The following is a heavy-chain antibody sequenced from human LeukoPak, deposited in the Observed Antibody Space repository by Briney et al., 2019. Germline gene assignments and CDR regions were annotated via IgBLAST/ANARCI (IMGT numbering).Heavy chain of an antibody. CDR2: INPNSGGT. CDR3: ARDVGVAVRAFDI. D-gene: IGHD3-3*01. V-gene: IGHV1-2*02. Sequence: ASVKVSCKASGYTFTGYYMHWVRQAPGQGLEWMGWINPNSGGTNYAQKLQGRVTMTTDTSTGTAYMELRSLRSDDTAVYYCARDVGVAVRAFDIWGQGTMVTVSS. CDR1: GYTFTGYY. J-gene: IGHJ3*02.